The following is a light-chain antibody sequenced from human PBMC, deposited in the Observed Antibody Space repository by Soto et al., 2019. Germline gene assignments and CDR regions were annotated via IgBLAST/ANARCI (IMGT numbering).Light chain of an antibody. CDR2: GNI. CDR1: SSNIGAGYD. Sequence: QSALTQPPSVSGAPGQRVTITCTGSSSNIGAGYDVHWYQQLPGTAPKRLIFGNINRPSGVPDRFCGSKSGTSASLAITGLQAEDEGDYYCQSYDSTLSARYVFGTRTKGTVL. V-gene: IGLV1-40*01. J-gene: IGLJ1*01. CDR3: QSYDSTLSARYV.